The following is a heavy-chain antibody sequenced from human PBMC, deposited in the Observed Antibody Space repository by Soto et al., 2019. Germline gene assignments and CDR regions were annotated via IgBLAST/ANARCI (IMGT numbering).Heavy chain of an antibody. J-gene: IGHJ6*02. V-gene: IGHV3-23*01. CDR2: ISGSGGST. Sequence: GGSLRLSCAASGFTFSSYAMSWVRQAPGKGLEWVSAISGSGGSTYYADSVKGRFTISRDNSKNTLYLQMNSLRAEDTAVYYCAKVRIRAPYYYYYDMDVWGQGTTVTV. CDR3: AKVRIRAPYYYYYDMDV. D-gene: IGHD3-10*01. CDR1: GFTFSSYA.